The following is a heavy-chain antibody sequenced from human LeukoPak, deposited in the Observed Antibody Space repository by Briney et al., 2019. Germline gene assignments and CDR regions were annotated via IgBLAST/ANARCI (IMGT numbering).Heavy chain of an antibody. CDR2: IYHSGST. J-gene: IGHJ4*02. CDR1: GGSISSGGYY. Sequence: SQTLSLTCTVSGGSISSGGYYWSWIRQPPGKGLEWIGYIYHSGSTYYNPSLKSRVTISVDRSKNQFSLKLSSVTAADTAVYYCARDDVSMVRGIFDYWGQGTLVTVSS. V-gene: IGHV4-30-2*01. CDR3: ARDDVSMVRGIFDY. D-gene: IGHD3-10*01.